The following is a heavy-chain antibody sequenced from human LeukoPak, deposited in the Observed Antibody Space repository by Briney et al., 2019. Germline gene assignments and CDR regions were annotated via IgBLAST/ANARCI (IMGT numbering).Heavy chain of an antibody. CDR3: AREPGTTDYGMDV. V-gene: IGHV4-34*01. D-gene: IGHD1-1*01. CDR2: INHSGST. J-gene: IGHJ6*02. Sequence: GSLRLSCAASGFTFSSYAMSWIRQPPGKGLEWIGEINHSGSTNYNPSLKSRVTISVDTSKNQFSLKLSSVTAADTAVYYCAREPGTTDYGMDVWGQGTTVTISS. CDR1: GFTFSSYA.